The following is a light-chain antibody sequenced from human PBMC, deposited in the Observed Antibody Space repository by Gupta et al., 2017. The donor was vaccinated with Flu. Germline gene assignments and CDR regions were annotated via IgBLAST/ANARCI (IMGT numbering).Light chain of an antibody. CDR2: GAS. J-gene: IGKJ1*01. CDR1: QSVSRN. V-gene: IGKV3-15*01. CDR3: QQYNNWPK. Sequence: ELVITPSPPTLSDSPGERATLSCRASQSVSRNLAWYQQNPAQAPRPLIYGASTRATGIPARLSGSGSGTEFTHTTSSLRSEDFAVYSGQQYNNWPKFGQGTKVEIK.